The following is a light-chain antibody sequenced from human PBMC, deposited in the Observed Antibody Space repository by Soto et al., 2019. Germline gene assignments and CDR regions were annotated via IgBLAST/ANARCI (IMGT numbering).Light chain of an antibody. CDR1: QGISNS. V-gene: IGKV1-9*01. CDR3: QQLNAYPLT. CDR2: LAS. Sequence: IQLTQSPSSLSASVGDRVTITCRASQGISNSLAWYQQKPGKAPKLLMYLASTLQSGVPPRFSGTGSGTNFTLTISSLQPEDFATYYCQQLNAYPLTFGQGTRLEIK. J-gene: IGKJ5*01.